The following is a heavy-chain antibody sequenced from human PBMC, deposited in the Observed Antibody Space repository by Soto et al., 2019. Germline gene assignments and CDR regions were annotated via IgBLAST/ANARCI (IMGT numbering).Heavy chain of an antibody. Sequence: EVQLLESGGGLVQPGESLRLSCAASGYTFSRYAMSWVRQAPGKVLEWVSGISGSGDNTYYADSVKGRFTISRDNSKNTLYLQMTSLRAEDTAVYYCANPNMRQWLVGDYWGQGTLVTVSS. J-gene: IGHJ4*02. CDR3: ANPNMRQWLVGDY. CDR1: GYTFSRYA. CDR2: ISGSGDNT. D-gene: IGHD6-19*01. V-gene: IGHV3-23*01.